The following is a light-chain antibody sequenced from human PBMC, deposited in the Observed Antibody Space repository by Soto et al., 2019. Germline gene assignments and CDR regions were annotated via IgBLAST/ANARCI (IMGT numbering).Light chain of an antibody. Sequence: EVLMRKYQAKLAVSPGGSAILSFSASQSVSSKLAWYQQTRGQAPRLLTYGASTRATAIPARFSGSGSTTDFTLIVSSLHSEDSAVYFCQHDYHLRTFGGGTKVDI. CDR3: QHDYHLRT. V-gene: IGKV3D-15*02. CDR2: GAS. J-gene: IGKJ4*01. CDR1: QSVSSK.